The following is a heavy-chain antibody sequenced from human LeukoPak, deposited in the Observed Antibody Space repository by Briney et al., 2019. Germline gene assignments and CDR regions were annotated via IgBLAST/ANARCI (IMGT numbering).Heavy chain of an antibody. CDR1: GGSISSYY. V-gene: IGHV4-4*07. J-gene: IGHJ6*02. CDR2: IYTSGST. D-gene: IGHD4-11*01. CDR3: ARGSPITTYYYYYGMDV. Sequence: SETLSLTCTVSGGSISSYYWSWIRQPAGKGLEWIGRIYTSGSTNYNPSLKSRVTMSVDTSKNQFSLKLSSVTAADTAVYYCARGSPITTYYYYYGMDVWGQGTTVTVSS.